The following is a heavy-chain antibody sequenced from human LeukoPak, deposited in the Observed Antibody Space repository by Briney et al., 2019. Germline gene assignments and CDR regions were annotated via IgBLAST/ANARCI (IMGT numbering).Heavy chain of an antibody. Sequence: PGGSLRLSCAASGFTYSSYAMHWVRQAPGKGLEWVALISYDGSKKYYADSVKGRFTISRDNSKNTLYLQMNSLRAEDTAVYYCARDGLKPRSIVGATTSDGYDAFDIWGQGTMVTVSS. V-gene: IGHV3-30*14. CDR1: GFTYSSYA. CDR2: ISYDGSKK. D-gene: IGHD1-26*01. CDR3: ARDGLKPRSIVGATTSDGYDAFDI. J-gene: IGHJ3*02.